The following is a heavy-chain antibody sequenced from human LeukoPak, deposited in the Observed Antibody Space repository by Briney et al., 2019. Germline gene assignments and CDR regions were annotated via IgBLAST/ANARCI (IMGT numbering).Heavy chain of an antibody. D-gene: IGHD2-2*01. V-gene: IGHV1-18*01. J-gene: IGHJ4*02. CDR1: GYTFTSYG. CDR3: ARGWGYCSSTSCLGDY. CDR2: ISAYNGNT. Sequence: ASVKVSCKASGYTFTSYGISWVRQAPGQGLEWMGWISAYNGNTNYAQKLQGRVTMTTDTSTSTAYMELRSLRSDDTAVYYCARGWGYCSSTSCLGDYWGPGTLVTVSS.